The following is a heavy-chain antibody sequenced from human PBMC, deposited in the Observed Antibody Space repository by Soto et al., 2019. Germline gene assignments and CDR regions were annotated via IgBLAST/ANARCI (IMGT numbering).Heavy chain of an antibody. CDR2: IIPIFGTA. CDR1: GGTFSSYA. CDR3: ARDFRPYYYDSSGYYLLDY. J-gene: IGHJ4*02. Sequence: SVKVSCKASGGTFSSYAISWVRQAPGQGLEWMGGIIPIFGTANYAQKFQGRVTITADESTSTAYMELSSLRSEYTAVYYCARDFRPYYYDSSGYYLLDYWGQGTLVTVSS. V-gene: IGHV1-69*13. D-gene: IGHD3-22*01.